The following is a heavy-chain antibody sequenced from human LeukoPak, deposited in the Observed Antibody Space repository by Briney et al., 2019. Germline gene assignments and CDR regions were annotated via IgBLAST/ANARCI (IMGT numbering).Heavy chain of an antibody. D-gene: IGHD3-9*01. CDR3: ARDTNDILTGYYMGLQFDP. Sequence: GESLKISCKASGYTFTGYYMHWVRQAPGQGLEWMGWINPNSGGTNYAQKFQGRVTMTRDTSISTAYMELSRLRSDDTAVYYCARDTNDILTGYYMGLQFDPWGQGTLVTVSS. V-gene: IGHV1-2*02. CDR2: INPNSGGT. J-gene: IGHJ5*02. CDR1: GYTFTGYY.